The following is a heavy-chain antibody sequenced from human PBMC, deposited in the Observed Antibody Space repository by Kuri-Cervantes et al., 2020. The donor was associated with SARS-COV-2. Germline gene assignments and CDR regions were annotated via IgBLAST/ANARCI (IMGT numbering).Heavy chain of an antibody. D-gene: IGHD2-2*02. J-gene: IGHJ5*02. V-gene: IGHV3-21*01. CDR1: GFRFGGYP. Sequence: GESLKISCSASGFRFGGYPMHWVRQAPGEGLEWVSSISSSSSYIYYADSVKGRFTISRDNAKNSLYLQMNSLRAEDTAVYYCARGGVPAAILNWFDPWGQGTLVTVSS. CDR2: ISSSSSYI. CDR3: ARGGVPAAILNWFDP.